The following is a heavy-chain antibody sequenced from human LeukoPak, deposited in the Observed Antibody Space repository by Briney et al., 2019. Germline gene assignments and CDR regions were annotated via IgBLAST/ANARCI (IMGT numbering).Heavy chain of an antibody. CDR1: GGSISSSSYY. Sequence: PSETLSLTCTVSGGSISSSSYYWGWIRQPPGKGLEWIGSIYHSGSTYYNPSLKSRVTISVDTSKNQFSLKLSSVTAADTAVYYCARQSNYYGSGSYYNRPPPKKNHYFDYWGQGTLVTVSS. D-gene: IGHD3-10*01. CDR3: ARQSNYYGSGSYYNRPPPKKNHYFDY. J-gene: IGHJ4*02. V-gene: IGHV4-39*01. CDR2: IYHSGST.